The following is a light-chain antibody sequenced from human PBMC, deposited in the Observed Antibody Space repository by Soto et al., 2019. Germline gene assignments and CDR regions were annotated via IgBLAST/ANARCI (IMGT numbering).Light chain of an antibody. CDR2: GAT. V-gene: IGKV1-39*01. CDR3: QQSYSTLIT. CDR1: QSISSF. Sequence: DVEMTQSPSSLSASVGDRVTITCRASQSISSFLNWYQQKRGKAPKLLIQGATALQSGVPLRFSGSGSGTDFSLTISSLQPEDFATYYCQQSYSTLITFGGGTRVEIK. J-gene: IGKJ4*01.